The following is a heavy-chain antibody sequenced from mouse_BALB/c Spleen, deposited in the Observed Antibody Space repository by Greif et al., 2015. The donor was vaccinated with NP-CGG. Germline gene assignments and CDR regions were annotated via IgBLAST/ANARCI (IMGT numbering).Heavy chain of an antibody. D-gene: IGHD2-10*02. Sequence: QVQLQQSGAELVKPGASVKLSCKASGYTFTSYWMHWVKQRPGQGLEWIGEINPSNGRTNYNEKFKSKATLTVDKSSSTADMQLSSLTSEDSAVYYCAREYGAMDYWGQGTSVTGST. CDR3: AREYGAMDY. CDR2: INPSNGRT. V-gene: IGHV1S81*02. J-gene: IGHJ4*01. CDR1: GYTFTSYW.